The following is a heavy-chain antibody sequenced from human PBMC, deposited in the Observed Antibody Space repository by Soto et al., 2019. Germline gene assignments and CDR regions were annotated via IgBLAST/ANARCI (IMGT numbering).Heavy chain of an antibody. CDR2: IYYSGST. CDR1: GGSISSCY. Sequence: SETLSLTCTVSGGSISSCYWSWIRQPPGKGLEWIGYIYYSGSTNYNPSLKSRVTISVDTSKNQFSLKLSSVTAADTAVYYCARLVWSYGTWFDPWGQGTLVTVSS. J-gene: IGHJ5*02. V-gene: IGHV4-59*08. D-gene: IGHD5-18*01. CDR3: ARLVWSYGTWFDP.